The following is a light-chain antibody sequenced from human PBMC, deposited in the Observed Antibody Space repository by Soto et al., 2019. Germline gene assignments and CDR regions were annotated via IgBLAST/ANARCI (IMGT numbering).Light chain of an antibody. J-gene: IGKJ2*03. CDR1: HSVGSN. CDR2: GAS. CDR3: QQYSDWYS. V-gene: IGKV3-15*01. Sequence: DIVLTQSPATLSVSPGERATLSCRASHSVGSNLAWYQHRPGQAPRLLIQGASTRDTGVPARFSGSGSGTEFPLTSSGQQSEYVAFYYCQQYSDWYSFGQGTKLEIK.